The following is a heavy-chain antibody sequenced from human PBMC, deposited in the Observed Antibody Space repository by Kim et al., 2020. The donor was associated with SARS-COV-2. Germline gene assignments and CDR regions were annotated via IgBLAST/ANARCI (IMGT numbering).Heavy chain of an antibody. V-gene: IGHV3-21*01. Sequence: RGSLRLSCAASGFTFSTYTMNWVRQAPGKGLEWVSSISSSSSYIYYVDSMKGRFTISRDNAKNSLYLQMNSLRAEDTAVYYCARDLGRLLFGGFDIWGQGTKVTVSS. J-gene: IGHJ3*02. CDR3: ARDLGRLLFGGFDI. CDR1: GFTFSTYT. D-gene: IGHD2-21*01. CDR2: ISSSSSYI.